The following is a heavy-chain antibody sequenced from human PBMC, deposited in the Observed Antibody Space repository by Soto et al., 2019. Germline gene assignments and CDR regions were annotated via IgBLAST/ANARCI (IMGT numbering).Heavy chain of an antibody. V-gene: IGHV1-46*03. CDR1: GYTFTSYY. Sequence: QVQLVQSGAEVKKPGASVKVSCKASGYTFTSYYMHWVRQAPGQGLEWMGIINPSGGSTSYAQKFQGRVTMTSDTSTSTVYMELSSLRSEDTAVYYCARDVRQPHPYSYHMDVWGKGPTVTVSS. J-gene: IGHJ6*03. CDR2: INPSGGST. CDR3: ARDVRQPHPYSYHMDV. D-gene: IGHD6-13*01.